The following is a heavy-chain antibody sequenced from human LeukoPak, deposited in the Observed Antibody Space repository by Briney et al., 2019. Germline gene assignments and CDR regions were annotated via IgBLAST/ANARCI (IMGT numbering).Heavy chain of an antibody. J-gene: IGHJ6*02. CDR2: IIPILGIA. Sequence: SVKVSCKASGGTFSSYAISWVRQAPGQGLEWMGRIIPILGIANYAQKFQGRVTITADKSTSTAYMELSSLRSEDTAVYYCAIRYCSSTSCYLPHYYYGMDVWGQGTTVTVSS. V-gene: IGHV1-69*04. D-gene: IGHD2-2*01. CDR3: AIRYCSSTSCYLPHYYYGMDV. CDR1: GGTFSSYA.